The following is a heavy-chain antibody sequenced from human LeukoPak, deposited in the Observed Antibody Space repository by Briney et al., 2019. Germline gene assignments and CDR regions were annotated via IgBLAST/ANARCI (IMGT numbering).Heavy chain of an antibody. J-gene: IGHJ6*02. Sequence: SETLSLTCSVSGGSISSYYWSWIRQPPGKGLEWIGYIYYSGSTNYNPSLKSRVTISVHTSKNQFSLRLSSVTAADTAVYYCARSIVVAGIVSDYYYYAMDVWGQGTTVTVSS. CDR2: IYYSGST. V-gene: IGHV4-59*08. D-gene: IGHD6-19*01. CDR3: ARSIVVAGIVSDYYYYAMDV. CDR1: GGSISSYY.